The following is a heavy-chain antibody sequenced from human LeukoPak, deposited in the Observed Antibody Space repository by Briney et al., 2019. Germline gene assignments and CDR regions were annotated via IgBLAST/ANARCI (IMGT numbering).Heavy chain of an antibody. V-gene: IGHV1-2*02. D-gene: IGHD2-21*02. J-gene: IGHJ4*02. CDR2: INPDSGAT. CDR1: GYTFTAYF. Sequence: GASVKVSCKASGYTFTAYFMHWVRQAPGQGLEWMGCINPDSGATNYAQKFQGRVTMTRDTSITTAYMELSRLTSDDTAVYFCATTSRDGDAYYDYLNYWGQGTLITVSS. CDR3: ATTSRDGDAYYDYLNY.